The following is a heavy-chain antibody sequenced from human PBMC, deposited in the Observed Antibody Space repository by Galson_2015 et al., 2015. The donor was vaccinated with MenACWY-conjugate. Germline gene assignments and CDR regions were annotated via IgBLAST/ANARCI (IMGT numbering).Heavy chain of an antibody. CDR2: ISGRGDNT. J-gene: IGHJ5*02. CDR3: ARELYHFGSLGWFDP. Sequence: SLRLSCAASGFTFSRNTMTWVRQTPGKGPEWVSTISGRGDNTYYPDSVKGRFNIYRDNYKNTVYLQINSLRAEDTAVYHCARELYHFGSLGWFDPWGQGTLVTVSS. CDR1: GFTFSRNT. V-gene: IGHV3-23*01. D-gene: IGHD1-7*01.